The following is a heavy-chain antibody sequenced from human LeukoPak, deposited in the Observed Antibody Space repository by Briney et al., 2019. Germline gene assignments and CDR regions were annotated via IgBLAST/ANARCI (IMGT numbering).Heavy chain of an antibody. V-gene: IGHV1-24*01. Sequence: ASVKVSCKASGGTFSSYAISWVRQAPGKGLEWMGGFDPEDGETIYAQKFQGRVTMTEDTSTDTAYMELSSLRSEDTAVYYCATGITMVRGVFDYWGQGTLVTVSS. D-gene: IGHD3-10*01. CDR1: GGTFSSYA. J-gene: IGHJ4*02. CDR2: FDPEDGET. CDR3: ATGITMVRGVFDY.